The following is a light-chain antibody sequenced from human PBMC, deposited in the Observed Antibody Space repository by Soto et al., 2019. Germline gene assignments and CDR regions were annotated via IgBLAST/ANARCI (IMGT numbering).Light chain of an antibody. Sequence: ILMTQSPASLSLSPGERATISCRASQTIDNTLAWYQRKPGQAPRLLIYDASTRATGVPARFSGSGSGTDFTLTISSLQSEDFAVYYCQHRSNWPSWTFGAGTKVDIK. CDR2: DAS. V-gene: IGKV3-15*01. J-gene: IGKJ1*01. CDR3: QHRSNWPSWT. CDR1: QTIDNT.